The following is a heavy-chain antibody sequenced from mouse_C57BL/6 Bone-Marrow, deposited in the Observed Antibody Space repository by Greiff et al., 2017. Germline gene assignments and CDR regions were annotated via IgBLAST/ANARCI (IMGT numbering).Heavy chain of an antibody. CDR3: ARHYRRYFDV. J-gene: IGHJ1*03. CDR2: IYPRSGNT. Sequence: QVQLQQSGAELARPGASVKLSCKASGYTFTSYGISWVKQRTGQGLEWIGEIYPRSGNTYYNEKFKGKATLTADKSSSTAYMELRSLTSEDSAVYFCARHYRRYFDVWGTATTVTVSS. D-gene: IGHD2-12*01. CDR1: GYTFTSYG. V-gene: IGHV1-81*01.